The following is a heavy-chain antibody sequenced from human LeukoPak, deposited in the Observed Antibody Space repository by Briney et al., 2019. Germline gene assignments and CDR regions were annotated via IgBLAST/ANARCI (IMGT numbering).Heavy chain of an antibody. V-gene: IGHV4-39*01. CDR2: IYYSGTT. Sequence: PSETLSLTCSVSGDSMSSSSYYWGWIRQPPGKGLEWIGSIYYSGTTHYNASLKSRVIISSDRSRTQFSLQVNSVTAADTAVYYCARHAVADSVTVFGVSPDVWGKGTTVTLFS. CDR1: GDSMSSSSYY. J-gene: IGHJ6*04. CDR3: ARHAVADSVTVFGVSPDV. D-gene: IGHD3-3*01.